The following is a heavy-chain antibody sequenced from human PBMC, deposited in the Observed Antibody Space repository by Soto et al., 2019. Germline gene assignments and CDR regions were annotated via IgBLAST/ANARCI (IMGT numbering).Heavy chain of an antibody. D-gene: IGHD5-18*01. CDR2: IYYSGST. CDR3: ARDKSELVTVEVYYYCMDV. CDR1: GGSITSYY. V-gene: IGHV4-59*01. J-gene: IGHJ6*03. Sequence: QVQLQESGPGLVKPSETLSLTCTVSGGSITSYYWTWIRQPPGKGLEWIGNIYYSGSTNYNPSLRSRVTISVDTSKNQFSLKLTSVTAADTAVYYCARDKSELVTVEVYYYCMDVWGKGTTVTVSS.